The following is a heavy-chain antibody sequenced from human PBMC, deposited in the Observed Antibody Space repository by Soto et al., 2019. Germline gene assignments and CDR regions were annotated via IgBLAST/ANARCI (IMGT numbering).Heavy chain of an antibody. D-gene: IGHD2-8*02. CDR3: ARDKITGLFDY. CDR2: INHSGST. V-gene: IGHV4-34*01. Sequence: SETLSLTGAVYGGSFSGYYWTWIRQPPGTGLEWSGEINHSGSTNYNPSLKSRVTISVDTSKNQFSLKLTSVTAADTAVYYCARDKITGLFDYWGQGTLVTVSS. CDR1: GGSFSGYY. J-gene: IGHJ4*02.